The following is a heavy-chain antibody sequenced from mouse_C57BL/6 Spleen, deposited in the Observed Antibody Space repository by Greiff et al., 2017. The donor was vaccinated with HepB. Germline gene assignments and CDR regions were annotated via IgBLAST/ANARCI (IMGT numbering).Heavy chain of an antibody. J-gene: IGHJ2*01. CDR3: ARHGVTGSRSYYVDY. Sequence: EVKVVESGGGLVKPGGSLKLSCAASGFTFSDYGMHWVRQAPEKGLEWVAYISSGSSTIYYADKVKGRFTISRDNAKSTLFLQMTSLRSEDTAMYYCARHGVTGSRSYYVDYWGQGTTLTVSS. D-gene: IGHD4-1*01. CDR1: GFTFSDYG. CDR2: ISSGSSTI. V-gene: IGHV5-17*01.